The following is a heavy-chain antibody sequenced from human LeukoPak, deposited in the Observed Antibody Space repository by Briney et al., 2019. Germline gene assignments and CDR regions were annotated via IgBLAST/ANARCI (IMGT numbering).Heavy chain of an antibody. J-gene: IGHJ6*02. V-gene: IGHV3-49*04. CDR2: IRSKAYGGTT. D-gene: IGHD5-18*01. CDR3: SRGPIQLWIHNGMDV. Sequence: GGSLRLSCRAYGFTFGDHAMSWVRQAPGKGLEWVGFIRSKAYGGTTEYAASVKGRFTISRDDSISVAYLHMDSLITDDTASYYCSRGPIQLWIHNGMDVWGQGTSVTVSS. CDR1: GFTFGDHA.